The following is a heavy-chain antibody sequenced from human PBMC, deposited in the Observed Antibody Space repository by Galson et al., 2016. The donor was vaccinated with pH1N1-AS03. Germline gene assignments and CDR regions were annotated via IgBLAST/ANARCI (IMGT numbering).Heavy chain of an antibody. CDR3: AREPWGSTQGEY. CDR1: GFTINNNY. V-gene: IGHV3-53*01. CDR2: IYGGGDT. J-gene: IGHJ4*02. Sequence: SLRLSSAASGFTINNNYMSWVRQAPGKGLEWVSVIYGGGDTFYADSVKGRFTISRDNSKNTVYLQMNSLRVEDTAVYYCAREPWGSTQGEYWGQGTLVTVSS. D-gene: IGHD3-16*01.